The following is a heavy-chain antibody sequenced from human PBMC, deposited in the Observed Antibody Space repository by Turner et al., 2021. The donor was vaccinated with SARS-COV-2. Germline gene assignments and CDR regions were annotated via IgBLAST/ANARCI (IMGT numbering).Heavy chain of an antibody. D-gene: IGHD1-7*01. CDR3: ARRVRTGNTGYYFDY. Sequence: QLQLQESGPGLVKPSETLSLTCTVSNGSISSSSYYWGWIRQPPGKGLEWIGSVAYSGTNYYNPSLKSRVTISVDTSKNQFSLKLSSVTAADTAVYYCARRVRTGNTGYYFDYWGQGTLVTVSS. CDR1: NGSISSSSYY. J-gene: IGHJ4*02. V-gene: IGHV4-39*01. CDR2: VAYSGTN.